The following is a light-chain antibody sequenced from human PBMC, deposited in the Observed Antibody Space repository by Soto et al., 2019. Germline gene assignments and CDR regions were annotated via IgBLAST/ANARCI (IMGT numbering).Light chain of an antibody. CDR1: QSVISSY. V-gene: IGKV3-20*01. Sequence: EIVLTQSPGTLSLSPGERATLSCRASQSVISSYLAWYQQKPGQAPRLLIYGASSRATGIPDRFSGSGSGTDFTLNISRLEPEAFAVYYCHMYGSSPRTFGQGTKVEIK. CDR3: HMYGSSPRT. CDR2: GAS. J-gene: IGKJ1*01.